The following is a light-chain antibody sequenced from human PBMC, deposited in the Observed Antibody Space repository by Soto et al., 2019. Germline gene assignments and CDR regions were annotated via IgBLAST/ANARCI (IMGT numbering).Light chain of an antibody. J-gene: IGKJ4*01. Sequence: EIVLTQSPATLSLSPGERATLSCRASQSVSSYLAWYQQKPGQAPRLLIYDASNRATGIPARFSGSGSGTDFTLTISRLEPEDFAVYYCQQYGSSPRTFGGGTKVDIK. CDR1: QSVSSY. V-gene: IGKV3-20*01. CDR3: QQYGSSPRT. CDR2: DAS.